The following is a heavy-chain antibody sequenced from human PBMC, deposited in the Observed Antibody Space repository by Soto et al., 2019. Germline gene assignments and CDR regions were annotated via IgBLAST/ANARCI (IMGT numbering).Heavy chain of an antibody. V-gene: IGHV4-39*01. CDR2: IYRTGTA. CDR1: GGSISSGDYY. Sequence: SSETLSLTCTVSGGSISSGDYYWAWIRQPPGKGLEWLGTIYRTGTAYYNPSLKSRVTLSVDTSKNQFSLNLNSVSAADTAVYFCADMRGQWLPRDWGQGTLVTVSS. CDR3: ADMRGQWLPRD. D-gene: IGHD6-19*01. J-gene: IGHJ4*02.